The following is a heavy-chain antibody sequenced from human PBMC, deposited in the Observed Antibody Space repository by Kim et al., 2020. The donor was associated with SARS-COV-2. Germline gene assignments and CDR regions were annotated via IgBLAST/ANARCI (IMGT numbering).Heavy chain of an antibody. CDR2: IRGGGDT. D-gene: IGHD3-16*01. V-gene: IGHV3-23*01. J-gene: IGHJ4*02. CDR1: GFTLSNNA. CDR3: WGHGAFSY. Sequence: GGSLRLSCAVSGFTLSNNAMTWVRQAPGKGLEWVSGIRGGGDTYYADYARGRFTFSSDDSQNVLFLQMVSLRADDTAVYYCWGHGAFSYWGQGSLVAVSS.